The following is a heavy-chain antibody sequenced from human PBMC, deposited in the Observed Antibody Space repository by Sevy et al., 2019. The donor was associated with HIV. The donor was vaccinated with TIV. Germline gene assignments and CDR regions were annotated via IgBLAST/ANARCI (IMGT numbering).Heavy chain of an antibody. J-gene: IGHJ6*02. V-gene: IGHV3-7*01. CDR2: INQDGSEI. CDR3: ARAMGV. Sequence: GGSLRLSCVGSGISISSHWMNWVRQSPGKGLEGVAKINQDGSEIYYVDSVKGRFTISRDNAKNSGYLQMHFLRVEDSGVYYCARAMGVWGQGTTVTVSS. CDR1: GISISSHW.